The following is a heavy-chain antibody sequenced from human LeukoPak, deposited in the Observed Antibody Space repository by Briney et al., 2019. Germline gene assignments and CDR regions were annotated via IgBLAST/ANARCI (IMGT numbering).Heavy chain of an antibody. J-gene: IGHJ4*02. CDR3: ASGYLGRAGTTDRLDY. CDR2: ISAYNGNT. V-gene: IGHV1-18*01. Sequence: ASVKVSCKASGYTFTSYGISWVRQAPGQGLEWMGWISAYNGNTNYAQKLQGRVTITADESTSTAYMELSSLRSEDTAVYYCASGYLGRAGTTDRLDYWGQGTLVTVSS. D-gene: IGHD4-17*01. CDR1: GYTFTSYG.